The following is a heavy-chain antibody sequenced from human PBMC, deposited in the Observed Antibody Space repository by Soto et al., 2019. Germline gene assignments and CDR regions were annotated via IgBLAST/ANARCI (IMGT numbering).Heavy chain of an antibody. CDR3: ATEVPCCSSVNCTGF. CDR1: GFTFSTYR. D-gene: IGHD3-10*02. J-gene: IGHJ4*02. Sequence: EVQVVESGGGLVKPGGSLRLSCAASGFTFSTYRMNWVRQAPGKGLEWVSSISSSSNYRSYADSVKGRFTISRDNAENALYLQMNSLRAEDTAVYYCATEVPCCSSVNCTGFWGQGTLVTVSS. V-gene: IGHV3-21*01. CDR2: ISSSSNYR.